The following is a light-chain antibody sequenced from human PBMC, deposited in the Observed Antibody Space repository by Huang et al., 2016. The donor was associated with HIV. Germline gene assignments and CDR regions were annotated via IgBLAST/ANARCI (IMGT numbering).Light chain of an antibody. CDR1: QTISGY. J-gene: IGKJ1*01. V-gene: IGKV1-39*01. CDR2: GAS. Sequence: DIQLTQSPSSLSASLGDRVTITCRASQTISGYLHWSQQRPGKAPQILIFGASSLHSGVPSRFSGSGSGTDFTLTVSDMQPEDFGTYYCQQSYSSPPTFGQGTKVEIK. CDR3: QQSYSSPPT.